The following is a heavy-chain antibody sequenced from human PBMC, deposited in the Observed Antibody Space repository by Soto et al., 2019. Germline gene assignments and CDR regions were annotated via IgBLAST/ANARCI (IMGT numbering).Heavy chain of an antibody. CDR2: IYYSGST. D-gene: IGHD3-3*01. CDR3: ARHGSYYDFWSGHFDY. CDR1: GGSISSYY. J-gene: IGHJ4*02. Sequence: SETLSLTCTVSGGSISSYYWSWIRQPPGKGLEWIGYIYYSGSTNHNPSLKSRVTISVDTSKNQFSLKLSSVTAADTAVYYCARHGSYYDFWSGHFDYWGQGTLVTVSS. V-gene: IGHV4-59*08.